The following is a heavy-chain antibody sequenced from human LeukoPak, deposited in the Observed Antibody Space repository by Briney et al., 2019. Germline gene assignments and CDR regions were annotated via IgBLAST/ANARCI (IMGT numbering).Heavy chain of an antibody. CDR3: ARGEYYYDSSGYYPAFDI. V-gene: IGHV4-59*01. D-gene: IGHD3-22*01. CDR1: GGSISSYY. J-gene: IGHJ3*02. CDR2: IYYSGST. Sequence: SETLSLTCTVSGGSISSYYWSWIRQPPGKGLEWIGYIYYSGSTNYNPSLKSRVPISVDTSKNQFSLKLSSVTAADTAVYYCARGEYYYDSSGYYPAFDIWGQGTMVTVSS.